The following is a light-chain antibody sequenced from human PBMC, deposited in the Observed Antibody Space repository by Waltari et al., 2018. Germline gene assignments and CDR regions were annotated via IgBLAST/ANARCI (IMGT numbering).Light chain of an antibody. CDR1: QDIRDDY. V-gene: IGKV1-27*01. Sequence: DFQMTQSPSSLSASVRDTVTITCRASQDIRDDYLAWYQQKPGKSPELLIYLASTLQFGVPSRFRGSGSGKDFTLTITSLQPEDVATYYCQRYNSAPWTFGQGTKV. CDR2: LAS. CDR3: QRYNSAPWT. J-gene: IGKJ1*01.